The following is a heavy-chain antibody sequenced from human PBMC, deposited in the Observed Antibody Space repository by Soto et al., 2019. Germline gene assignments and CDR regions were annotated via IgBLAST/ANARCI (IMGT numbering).Heavy chain of an antibody. CDR3: ATDSLYSTTWYDYFDL. CDR2: ISRTGDDV. Sequence: EGQLVESGGGLVKPGGSLRLSCAASGFIFTNYGMHWVRQAPGKGLEWVASISRTGDDVLYADSVKGRFIISRDNAKNSLSLQMSSLRVEDTSVYYCATDSLYSTTWYDYFDLWGQGTLVTVSS. J-gene: IGHJ5*02. V-gene: IGHV3-21*06. D-gene: IGHD4-17*01. CDR1: GFIFTNYG.